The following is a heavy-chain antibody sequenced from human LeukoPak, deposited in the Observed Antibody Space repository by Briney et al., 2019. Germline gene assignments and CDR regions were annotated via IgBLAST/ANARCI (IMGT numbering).Heavy chain of an antibody. D-gene: IGHD6-19*01. CDR1: GGSISNSGYY. Sequence: SETLSLTCTVSGGSISNSGYYWGWIRQPPGKGLEWIGSIYYTGDTYYNPSLNSRVTISVDTSKNQFSLKLSSVTDADTAIYYCARLTSGWYVIYWGQGTLVTVSS. CDR3: ARLTSGWYVIY. J-gene: IGHJ4*02. CDR2: IYYTGDT. V-gene: IGHV4-39*01.